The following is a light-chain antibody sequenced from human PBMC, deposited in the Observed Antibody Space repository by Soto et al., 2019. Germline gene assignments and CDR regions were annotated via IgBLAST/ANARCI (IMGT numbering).Light chain of an antibody. CDR1: SSNIGRNY. Sequence: QSVLTQTPSVSGTPGQRVNISCSGSSSNIGRNYVYWYHQFPGTAPKLLIYRDNERPSGVPDRFSGSKSGTSASLAISGLRSGDEADYHCATWDDSRGGPVFGGGTQVTVL. CDR3: ATWDDSRGGPV. V-gene: IGLV1-47*01. CDR2: RDN. J-gene: IGLJ2*01.